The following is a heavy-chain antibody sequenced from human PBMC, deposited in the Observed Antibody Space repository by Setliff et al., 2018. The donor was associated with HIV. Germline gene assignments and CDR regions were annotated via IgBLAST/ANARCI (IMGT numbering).Heavy chain of an antibody. D-gene: IGHD6-19*01. J-gene: IGHJ4*02. V-gene: IGHV3-30*07. CDR3: AKDYSSGWFDY. CDR2: ISYDGSNK. Sequence: GSLRLSCAASRFTFSTYAMHWVRQAPGKGLEWVAIISYDGSNKYYTDSVKGRFTISRDNSKNTLYLQMNSLRAEDTAVYYCAKDYSSGWFDYWGQGTLVTVSS. CDR1: RFTFSTYA.